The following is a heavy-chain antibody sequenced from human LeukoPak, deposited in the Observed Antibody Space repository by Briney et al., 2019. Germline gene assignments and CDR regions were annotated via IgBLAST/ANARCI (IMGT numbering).Heavy chain of an antibody. D-gene: IGHD2-2*01. J-gene: IGHJ4*02. V-gene: IGHV3-23*01. CDR1: GFTFSSHA. CDR2: IISTGGST. Sequence: GGSLRLSCAASGFTFSSHAMSWVRQPPGKGLEWVSTIISTGGSTYYADSVKGRFAISRDNSKNTLSLQMNSLRAEDTAVYYCANSCTSTTCYHDSWGQGTLVTVSS. CDR3: ANSCTSTTCYHDS.